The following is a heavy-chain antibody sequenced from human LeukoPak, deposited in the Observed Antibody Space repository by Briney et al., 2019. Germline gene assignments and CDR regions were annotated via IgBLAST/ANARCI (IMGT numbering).Heavy chain of an antibody. Sequence: GSLRLSCGASGFTFSSYAMSWVRQAAGNGLKWVSVISGSGRSTYYAASVRGRFTISRDNSKNMVYLQMNSLRAEDTAVYYCAKEILGYYTYMDVWGRGTTVTVCS. CDR1: GFTFSSYA. CDR2: ISGSGRST. V-gene: IGHV3-23*01. J-gene: IGHJ6*03. D-gene: IGHD2/OR15-2a*01. CDR3: AKEILGYYTYMDV.